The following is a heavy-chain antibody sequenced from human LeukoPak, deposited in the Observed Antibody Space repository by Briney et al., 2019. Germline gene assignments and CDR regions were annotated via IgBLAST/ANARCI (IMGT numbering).Heavy chain of an antibody. CDR1: GFTFSSYG. CDR2: ISYDGSNK. CDR3: AKQANYRHLYSSGLDY. D-gene: IGHD6-19*01. V-gene: IGHV3-30*18. J-gene: IGHJ4*02. Sequence: GGSLRLSCAASGFTFSSYGMHWVRQAPGKGLEWVAVISYDGSNKYYADSVKGRFTISRDNSKNTLYLQMNSLRAEDTAVYYCAKQANYRHLYSSGLDYWGQGTLVTVSS.